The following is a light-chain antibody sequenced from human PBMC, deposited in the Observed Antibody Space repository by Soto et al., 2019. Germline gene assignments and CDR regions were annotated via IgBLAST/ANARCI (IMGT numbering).Light chain of an antibody. CDR1: LDISNY. J-gene: IGKJ2*01. CDR2: AAS. Sequence: DIQMTQSPSSLSASVGDRVTIACRASLDISNYLNWYQQKPGRAPKLLIYAASTLQSGVPSRFSGSGSRSDYTLTISSLQPEDFATYYCQETYSSPYTFGQGTKLDI. V-gene: IGKV1-39*01. CDR3: QETYSSPYT.